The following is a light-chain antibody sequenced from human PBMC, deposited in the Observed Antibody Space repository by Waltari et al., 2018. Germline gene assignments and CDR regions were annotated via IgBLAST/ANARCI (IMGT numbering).Light chain of an antibody. CDR3: QQYNTYSGM. CDR2: KAS. V-gene: IGKV1-5*03. Sequence: DIQMTQSPSTLSASVGDRVTITCRASQGIGGWLAWYQQKPGKAPKILIYKASSLETGVPSRFSGSGSGTEFTLTISSLQPDDFATYYCQQYNTYSGMFGQGTKVEIK. J-gene: IGKJ1*01. CDR1: QGIGGW.